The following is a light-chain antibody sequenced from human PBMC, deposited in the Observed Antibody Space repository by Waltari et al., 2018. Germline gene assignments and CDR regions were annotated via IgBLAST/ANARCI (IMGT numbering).Light chain of an antibody. Sequence: SSELTQDPAVSVALGQTVRITCQGDSLRSYYASWYQQKPRQAPVLVIYGKNNRPSGIPGLFSGSSSGNTAAFTITGAQAEDEADYCCNSRDSSGNHRVVFGGGTKLTVL. CDR1: SLRSYY. CDR2: GKN. CDR3: NSRDSSGNHRVV. J-gene: IGLJ2*01. V-gene: IGLV3-19*01.